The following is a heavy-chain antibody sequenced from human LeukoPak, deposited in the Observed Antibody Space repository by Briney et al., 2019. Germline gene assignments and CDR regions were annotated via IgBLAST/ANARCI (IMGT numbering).Heavy chain of an antibody. J-gene: IGHJ6*03. Sequence: ASVKVSCKASGYTFTSYDINWVRQATGQGLEWMGWMNTNSGNTGYAQKFQGRVTMTRNTSISTAYMELSSLRSEDTAVYYCARGRGGIAARPDYYYYMDVWGKGTTVTVSS. CDR2: MNTNSGNT. CDR1: GYTFTSYD. D-gene: IGHD6-6*01. CDR3: ARGRGGIAARPDYYYYMDV. V-gene: IGHV1-8*01.